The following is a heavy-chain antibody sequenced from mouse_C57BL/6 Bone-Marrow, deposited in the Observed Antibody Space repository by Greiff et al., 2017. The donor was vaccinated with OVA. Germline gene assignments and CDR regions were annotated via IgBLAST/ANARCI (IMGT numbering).Heavy chain of an antibody. CDR3: ARQTPYYFDY. Sequence: EVQLMESGGDLVKPGGSLKLSCAASGFTFSSYGMSWVRQTPDKRLEWVATISSGGSYTYYPDSVKGRFTISRDNAKNTLYLQMSSLKSEDTAMYYCARQTPYYFDYWGQGTTLTVSS. CDR2: ISSGGSYT. V-gene: IGHV5-6*01. CDR1: GFTFSSYG. J-gene: IGHJ2*01.